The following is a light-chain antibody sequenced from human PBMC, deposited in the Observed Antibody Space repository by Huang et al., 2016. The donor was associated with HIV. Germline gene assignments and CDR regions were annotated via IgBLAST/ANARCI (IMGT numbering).Light chain of an antibody. J-gene: IGKJ1*01. V-gene: IGKV1-39*01. Sequence: DIQMTQSPSSLSASIGNRVTITCLASESNSVYLSWYQQKPGKAPKLLIYAASSLQSGVPSRFSGSGAGTEFTLTISSVQPEDFSTYYCQQSHSTPWTFGQGTKVEIK. CDR1: ESNSVY. CDR3: QQSHSTPWT. CDR2: AAS.